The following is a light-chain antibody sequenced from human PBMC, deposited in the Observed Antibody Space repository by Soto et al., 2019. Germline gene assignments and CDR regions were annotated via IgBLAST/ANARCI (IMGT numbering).Light chain of an antibody. CDR3: SSYASTSSYV. Sequence: HSALTQPASVSGSPGQSITISCTVTSSDVGGYNYVSWYQQHPGKAPKLIIYEVRNRPSGVSDRFSASKSGNTASLTISGLQAEDEADYYCSSYASTSSYVFGTGTKVTVL. J-gene: IGLJ1*01. CDR2: EVR. CDR1: SSDVGGYNY. V-gene: IGLV2-14*01.